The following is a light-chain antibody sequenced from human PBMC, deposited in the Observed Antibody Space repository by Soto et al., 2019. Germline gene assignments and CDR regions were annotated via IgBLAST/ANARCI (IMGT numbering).Light chain of an antibody. CDR1: QSISSNF. CDR2: DAS. Sequence: EIVLTHSPGTLSLSRGEVATLSCRASQSISSNFLAWYQQKPGQAPRLLIYDASSRATGIPDRFSGSGSGTDFTLTISRLEPEDSAVYYCQQYGASPPYTFGQGTKVDIK. J-gene: IGKJ2*01. V-gene: IGKV3-20*01. CDR3: QQYGASPPYT.